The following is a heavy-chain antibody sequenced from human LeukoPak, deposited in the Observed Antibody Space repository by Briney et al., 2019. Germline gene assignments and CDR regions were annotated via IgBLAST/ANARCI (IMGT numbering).Heavy chain of an antibody. CDR2: IKRDGSDI. CDR1: RFTFSDYW. D-gene: IGHD3-16*01. V-gene: IGHV3-7*01. CDR3: ARDPDYRGSQPHGYFDY. Sequence: PGGSLRLSCAASRFTFSDYWMSWVRQAPGKGLEWVAYIKRDGSDIYYVDSVKGRFIISRDNAKNSLYLQMNSLRAEDTAVYHCARDPDYRGSQPHGYFDYWGQGTLVTVSS. J-gene: IGHJ4*02.